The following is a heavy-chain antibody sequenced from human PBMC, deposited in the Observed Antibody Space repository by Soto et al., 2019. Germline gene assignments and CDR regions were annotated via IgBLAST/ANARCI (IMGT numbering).Heavy chain of an antibody. V-gene: IGHV4-30-4*01. CDR3: ARTIFGVVMVFDY. Sequence: SETLSLTCTVSGGSISSGDYYWSWIRQPPGKGLEWIGYIYYSGSTYYNPSLKSRVTISVDTSRNQFSLKLSSVTAADTAVYYCARTIFGVVMVFDYWGQGTLVTVSS. J-gene: IGHJ4*02. CDR2: IYYSGST. CDR1: GGSISSGDYY. D-gene: IGHD3-3*01.